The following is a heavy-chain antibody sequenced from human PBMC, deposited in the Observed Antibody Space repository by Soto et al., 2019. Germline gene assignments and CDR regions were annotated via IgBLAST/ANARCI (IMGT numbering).Heavy chain of an antibody. J-gene: IGHJ4*02. Sequence: GGSLRLSCAASGFTFSSYGMHWVRQAPGKGLEWVLFICCSSIIIYYADSVKGRFTISRDNAKNSLYLQMNSLRSYDTAVYYCARDFQEQWLVYDYWGQGTLVTVSS. CDR3: ARDFQEQWLVYDY. CDR2: ICCSSIII. D-gene: IGHD6-19*01. V-gene: IGHV3-48*01. CDR1: GFTFSSYG.